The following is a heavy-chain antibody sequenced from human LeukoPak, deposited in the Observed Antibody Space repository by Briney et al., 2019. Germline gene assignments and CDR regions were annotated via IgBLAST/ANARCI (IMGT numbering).Heavy chain of an antibody. Sequence: GGSLRLSCAASGFTFSNYGMQWVRQAPGKGLEWVTFIRYDGSNKYYADSVKGRFTISRDNPKNMLYLQMNSLRAEDTAVYYCAKDRGSGSFYGIDYWGQGTLVTVSS. D-gene: IGHD3-10*01. V-gene: IGHV3-30*02. J-gene: IGHJ4*02. CDR3: AKDRGSGSFYGIDY. CDR1: GFTFSNYG. CDR2: IRYDGSNK.